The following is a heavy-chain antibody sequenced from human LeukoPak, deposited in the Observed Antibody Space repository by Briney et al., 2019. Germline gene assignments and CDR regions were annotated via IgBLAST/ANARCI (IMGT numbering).Heavy chain of an antibody. D-gene: IGHD2-15*01. CDR3: VGPPDGNYCSGGSCYSARSDAFDI. V-gene: IGHV3-30*03. Sequence: PGGSLRLSCAASGFTFSSYGMHWVRQAPGKGLEWVAVISYDGSNKYYADSVKGRFTISRDNSKNTLYLQMNSLRAEDTAVYYCVGPPDGNYCSGGSCYSARSDAFDIWGQGTMVTVSS. CDR1: GFTFSSYG. CDR2: ISYDGSNK. J-gene: IGHJ3*02.